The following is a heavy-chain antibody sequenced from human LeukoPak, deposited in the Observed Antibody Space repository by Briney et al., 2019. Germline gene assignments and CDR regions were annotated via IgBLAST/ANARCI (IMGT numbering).Heavy chain of an antibody. Sequence: PGGSLRLSCAASGFTFSSYGMSWVRQAPGKGLEWVSAISGSGGSTYYADSVKGRFTISRDNSKNTLSLQMNSLRAEDTAVYYCANNEKDTDYALDKWGQGTLVTVSS. CDR1: GFTFSSYG. J-gene: IGHJ4*02. CDR2: ISGSGGST. V-gene: IGHV3-23*01. CDR3: ANNEKDTDYALDK. D-gene: IGHD4-17*01.